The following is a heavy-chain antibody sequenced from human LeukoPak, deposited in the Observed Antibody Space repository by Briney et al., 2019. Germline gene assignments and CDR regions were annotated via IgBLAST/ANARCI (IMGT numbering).Heavy chain of an antibody. CDR2: IKQDGSQE. V-gene: IGHV3-7*01. CDR3: VREWAGGLAAAGTRIEGSY. CDR1: EFSASNYW. J-gene: IGHJ4*02. Sequence: GGSLRLSCVVSEFSASNYWMSCVRQAPGKGLEWVANIKQDGSQENYVDSVKGRFTISRDNAKNSVYLQMNGLLVEDTAVYYCVREWAGGLAAAGTRIEGSYWGQGTQVIVS. D-gene: IGHD6-13*01.